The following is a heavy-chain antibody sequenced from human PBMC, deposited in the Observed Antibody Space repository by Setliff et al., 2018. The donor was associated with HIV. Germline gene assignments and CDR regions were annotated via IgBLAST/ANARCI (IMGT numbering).Heavy chain of an antibody. CDR2: IFSNVTT. D-gene: IGHD1-1*01. V-gene: IGHV4-4*09. CDR1: GDSIDDFY. Sequence: SETLSLTCTVSGDSIDDFYWSWIRQPPGQGLEWIGYIFSNVTTNYSPSLKSRVTMSIDRSKSQFLLNLTSVNASDTAIYYCARRKLSKGGAFDYWGQGALVTVS. CDR3: ARRKLSKGGAFDY. J-gene: IGHJ4*02.